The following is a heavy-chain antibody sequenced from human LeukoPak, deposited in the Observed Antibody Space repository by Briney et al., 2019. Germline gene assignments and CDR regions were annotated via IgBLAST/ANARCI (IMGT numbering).Heavy chain of an antibody. Sequence: PSETLSLTCSASGGSISSSNWWGWVRQPPGKGLEWIGEIYQSGSTNYNPTLKSRVTMSVDKSRNQFSLSLTSVTAADTAVYYCARGEQYCSWTVQFDYWGQGTLVTVSS. J-gene: IGHJ4*02. V-gene: IGHV4-4*02. CDR3: ARGEQYCSWTVQFDY. CDR1: GGSISSSNW. CDR2: IYQSGST. D-gene: IGHD3-10*01.